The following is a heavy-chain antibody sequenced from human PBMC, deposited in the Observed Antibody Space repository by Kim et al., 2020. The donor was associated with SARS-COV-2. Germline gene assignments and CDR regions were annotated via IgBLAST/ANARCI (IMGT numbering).Heavy chain of an antibody. D-gene: IGHD3-10*01. Sequence: SETLSLTCAASGGSISSSNWWSWVRQPPGKGLEWIGEIYHSGSTNYNPSLKSRVTISVDKSKNQFSLKLSSVTAADTAVYYCAREGGSGSYYPGWFDPWGQGTLVTVSS. CDR2: IYHSGST. V-gene: IGHV4-4*02. J-gene: IGHJ5*02. CDR1: GGSISSSNW. CDR3: AREGGSGSYYPGWFDP.